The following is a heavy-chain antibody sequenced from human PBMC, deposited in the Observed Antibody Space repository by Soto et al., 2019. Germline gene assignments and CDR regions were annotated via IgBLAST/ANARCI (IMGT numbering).Heavy chain of an antibody. CDR3: ARERDSSSWYQTLTAWFDP. CDR1: GYTFTSYA. Sequence: ASVKVSCKASGYTFTSYAMHWVRQAPGQRLEWMGWINAGNGNTKYSQKFQGRVTITRDTSASTAYMELSSLRSEDTAVHYCARERDSSSWYQTLTAWFDPWGQGTLVTVSS. D-gene: IGHD6-13*01. J-gene: IGHJ5*02. CDR2: INAGNGNT. V-gene: IGHV1-3*01.